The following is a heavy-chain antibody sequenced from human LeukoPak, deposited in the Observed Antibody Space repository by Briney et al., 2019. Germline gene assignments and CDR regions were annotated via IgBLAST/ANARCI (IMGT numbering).Heavy chain of an antibody. Sequence: GGSLRLSCVASGFIVSSNYMSWVRQAPGKGLEWVANMNQDGSETQYAASVQGRFTISRDNAKSALYLQMSSLRAEDTAVYYCARGKTSQNIVTRKTYNWFDPWGQGTLVTVSS. V-gene: IGHV3-7*01. CDR3: ARGKTSQNIVTRKTYNWFDP. CDR1: GFIVSSNY. D-gene: IGHD2/OR15-2a*01. J-gene: IGHJ5*02. CDR2: MNQDGSET.